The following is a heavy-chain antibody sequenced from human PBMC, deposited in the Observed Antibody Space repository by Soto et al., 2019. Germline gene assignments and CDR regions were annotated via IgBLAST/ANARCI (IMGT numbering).Heavy chain of an antibody. J-gene: IGHJ6*02. CDR3: VRQGIGALHGLVDV. V-gene: IGHV4-59*08. CDR1: GGSISSYY. D-gene: IGHD1-26*01. CDR2: IYYSGST. Sequence: ASETLSLTCTVSGGSISSYYWSWIRQPPGKGLEWIGYIYYSGSTNYNPSLKSRVTISVDTSKNQFSLKLSSVTAADTAVYYCVRQGIGALHGLVDVWGQGTTVTVS.